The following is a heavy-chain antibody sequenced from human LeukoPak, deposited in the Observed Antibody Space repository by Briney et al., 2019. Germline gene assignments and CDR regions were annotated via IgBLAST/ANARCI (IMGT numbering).Heavy chain of an antibody. D-gene: IGHD6-19*01. CDR3: AREAVAGTGY. Sequence: SETLSLTCTVSGYSISSGYYWGWIRQPPGKGLEWIGSIYHSGSTYYNPSLKSRATISVDTSKNQFSLKLSSVTAADTAVYYCAREAVAGTGYWGQGTLVTVSS. CDR2: IYHSGST. J-gene: IGHJ4*02. V-gene: IGHV4-38-2*02. CDR1: GYSISSGYY.